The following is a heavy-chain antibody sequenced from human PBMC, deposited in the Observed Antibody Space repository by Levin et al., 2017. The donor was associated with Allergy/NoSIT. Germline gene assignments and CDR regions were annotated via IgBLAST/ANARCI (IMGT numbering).Heavy chain of an antibody. CDR1: GFTFSSYW. D-gene: IGHD6-13*01. Sequence: GESLKISCAASGFTFSSYWMSWVRQAPGKGLEWVANIKQDGSEKYYVDSVKGRFTISRDNAKNSLYLQMNSLRAEDTAVYYCARIGSSWYDPYYFDYWGQGTLVTVSS. V-gene: IGHV3-7*01. CDR2: IKQDGSEK. J-gene: IGHJ4*02. CDR3: ARIGSSWYDPYYFDY.